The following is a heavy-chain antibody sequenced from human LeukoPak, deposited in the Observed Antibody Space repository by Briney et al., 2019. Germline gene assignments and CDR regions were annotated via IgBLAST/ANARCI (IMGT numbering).Heavy chain of an antibody. D-gene: IGHD6-13*01. Sequence: PSETLSLTCAVYGGSFSGYYWSWIRQPPGKGLEWIGEINHSGSTNYNPSLKSRVTISVDTSKNQFSLKLSSVTAADTVVYYCARHEVSSWNFDYWGQGTLVTVSS. CDR3: ARHEVSSWNFDY. J-gene: IGHJ4*02. CDR2: INHSGST. V-gene: IGHV4-34*01. CDR1: GGSFSGYY.